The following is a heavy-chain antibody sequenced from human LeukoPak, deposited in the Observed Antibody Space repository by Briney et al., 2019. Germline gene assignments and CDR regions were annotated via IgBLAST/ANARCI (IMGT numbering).Heavy chain of an antibody. Sequence: PSETLSLTCTVSGGSISSSDYYWSWIRQPPGKGLEWIGYIYYSGSTYYNPSLKSRVTISVDTSKNQFSLKLSSVTAADTAVYYCARGYSYGHTLDYWGQGTLVTASS. D-gene: IGHD5-18*01. CDR3: ARGYSYGHTLDY. V-gene: IGHV4-30-4*01. CDR2: IYYSGST. CDR1: GGSISSSDYY. J-gene: IGHJ4*02.